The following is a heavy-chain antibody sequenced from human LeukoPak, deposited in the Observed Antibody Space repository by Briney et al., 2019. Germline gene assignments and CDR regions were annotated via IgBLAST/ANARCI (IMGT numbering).Heavy chain of an antibody. D-gene: IGHD5-12*01. J-gene: IGHJ4*02. V-gene: IGHV3-7*01. CDR3: VRDGGVSGYDLLDY. CDR1: GFTFSNYW. CDR2: INQDGSEE. Sequence: GGSLRLSCAASGFTFSNYWMTWVRQAPGKGLEWVAHINQDGSEEHYMDSAKARFTISRDNAKNSLSLQMNSLRAEDTAVYYCVRDGGVSGYDLLDYWGQGTLVTVPS.